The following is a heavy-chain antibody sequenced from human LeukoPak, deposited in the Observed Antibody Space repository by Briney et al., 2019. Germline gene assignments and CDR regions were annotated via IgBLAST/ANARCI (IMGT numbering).Heavy chain of an antibody. Sequence: SETLSLTCTVSGGSISSHYWSWIRQPPGKGLEWIGYIYYSGSTNCNPSLKSRVTISVDTSKNQFSLKLSSVTAADTAVYYCARDTSSSWYRWFDPWGQGTLVTVSS. D-gene: IGHD6-13*01. J-gene: IGHJ5*02. CDR2: IYYSGST. CDR3: ARDTSSSWYRWFDP. CDR1: GGSISSHY. V-gene: IGHV4-59*11.